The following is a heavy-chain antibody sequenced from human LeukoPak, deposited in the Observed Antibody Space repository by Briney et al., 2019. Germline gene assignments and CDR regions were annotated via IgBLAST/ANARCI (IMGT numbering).Heavy chain of an antibody. CDR1: GYTFTSYG. J-gene: IGHJ4*02. V-gene: IGHV1-18*01. Sequence: ASVKVSCKASGYTFTSYGISWVRQAPGQGLEWMGWISAYNGNTNYAQKLQGRVTMTTDTSTSTAYMELRSLRSDDTALYYCAKDYYGSGNRVYFDYWGQGTLVTVSS. D-gene: IGHD3-10*01. CDR2: ISAYNGNT. CDR3: AKDYYGSGNRVYFDY.